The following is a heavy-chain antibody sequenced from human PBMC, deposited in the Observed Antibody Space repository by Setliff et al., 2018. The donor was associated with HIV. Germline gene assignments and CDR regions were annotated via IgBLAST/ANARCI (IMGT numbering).Heavy chain of an antibody. D-gene: IGHD5-12*01. CDR2: INHGGST. CDR1: GGSFSGYY. CDR3: ARMYSGYDWSPAGARTRYFDY. Sequence: LSLTCAVYGGSFSGYYWSWIRQPPGKGLEWIGEINHGGSTYYNPSLKSRVTISVDTSKNQFSLKLSSVTAADTAVYYCARMYSGYDWSPAGARTRYFDYWGQGTLVTVSS. V-gene: IGHV4-34*01. J-gene: IGHJ4*02.